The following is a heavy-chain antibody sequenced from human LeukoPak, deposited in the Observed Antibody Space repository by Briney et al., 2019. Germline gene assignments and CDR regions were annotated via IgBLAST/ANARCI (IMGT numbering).Heavy chain of an antibody. Sequence: ASVKVSCKASGYTFTRHYMHWVRQAPGQGLEWMGIINPSGGSTNYAQNFQGRVTMTRDTSTNTVYMEPSSLRSEDTAVYYCARGPSITMVRGGQWYYYMDVWGKGTTVTISS. CDR1: GYTFTRHY. CDR3: ARGPSITMVRGGQWYYYMDV. V-gene: IGHV1-46*01. J-gene: IGHJ6*03. D-gene: IGHD3-10*01. CDR2: INPSGGST.